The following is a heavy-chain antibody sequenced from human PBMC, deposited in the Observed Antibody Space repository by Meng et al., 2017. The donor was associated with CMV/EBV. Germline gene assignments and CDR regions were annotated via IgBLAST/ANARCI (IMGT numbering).Heavy chain of an antibody. Sequence: ASVKVSCKASGYTFTSYDINWVRQATGQGLEWMGWMNPNSGNTGYAQKFQGRVTITRNTSISTAYMELSSLRSEDTAVYYCAGTAHSTPGGYFDYWGQGTLVTVSS. CDR1: GYTFTSYD. CDR3: AGTAHSTPGGYFDY. CDR2: MNPNSGNT. V-gene: IGHV1-8*03. J-gene: IGHJ4*02. D-gene: IGHD3-10*01.